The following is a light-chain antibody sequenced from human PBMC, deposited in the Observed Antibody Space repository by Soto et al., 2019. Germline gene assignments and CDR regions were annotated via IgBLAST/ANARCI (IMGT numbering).Light chain of an antibody. V-gene: IGLV2-14*01. CDR2: EVS. J-gene: IGLJ3*02. Sequence: QSALTQPASVSASPGQSITISCTGTSSDVGAYNYVTWYQQHPGEAPKLMIYEVSNRPSGISNRFSGSKSGNTASLTISGLQAEDEGDYYCSSYTTSSTWVFGGGTKLTVL. CDR1: SSDVGAYNY. CDR3: SSYTTSSTWV.